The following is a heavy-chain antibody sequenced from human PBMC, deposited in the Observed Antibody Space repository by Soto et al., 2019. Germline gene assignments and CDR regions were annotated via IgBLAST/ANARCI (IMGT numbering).Heavy chain of an antibody. J-gene: IGHJ5*02. Sequence: QVQLVQSGAEVKKPGASVQVSCKASGYTFTGYYMHWVRQAPGQGLEWMGWINPNSGGTNYAQKFQGGVTMTRDTYISTAYMELSRLRSDDTAVYYCARAGTTVDRGWFDPWGQGTLVTVSS. CDR3: ARAGTTVDRGWFDP. D-gene: IGHD4-17*01. CDR1: GYTFTGYY. CDR2: INPNSGGT. V-gene: IGHV1-2*02.